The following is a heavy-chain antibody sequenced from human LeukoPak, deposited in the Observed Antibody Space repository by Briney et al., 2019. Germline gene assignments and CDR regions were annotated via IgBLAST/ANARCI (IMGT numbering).Heavy chain of an antibody. CDR2: IWYDGSNK. CDR3: ARDPVQYYDFWSGYYIHGMDV. V-gene: IGHV3-33*01. CDR1: GFTFSSYG. J-gene: IGHJ6*02. Sequence: GRSLRLSCAASGFTFSSYGMHWVRQAPGKGLEWVAVIWYDGSNKYYADSVKGRFTISRDNSKNTLYLQMNSLRAEDTAVYYCARDPVQYYDFWSGYYIHGMDVWGQGTTVTVSS. D-gene: IGHD3-3*01.